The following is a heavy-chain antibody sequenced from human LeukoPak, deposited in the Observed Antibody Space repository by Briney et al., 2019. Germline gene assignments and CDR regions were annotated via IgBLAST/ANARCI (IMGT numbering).Heavy chain of an antibody. J-gene: IGHJ4*02. D-gene: IGHD2-2*01. V-gene: IGHV3-33*01. CDR3: ARESTSTAGTSDFGY. CDR1: GFTFRNYG. CDR2: IWSDGRSK. Sequence: QPGRSLRLSCAASGFTFRNYGLHWVRQAPGKGLEWVAVIWSDGRSKYYADSVKGRFTISRDNSKNRLYLQISSLRVDDTAVYYCARESTSTAGTSDFGYWGQGTLVTVSS.